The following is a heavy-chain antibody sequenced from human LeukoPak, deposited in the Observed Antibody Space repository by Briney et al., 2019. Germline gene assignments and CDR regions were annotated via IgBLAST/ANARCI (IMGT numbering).Heavy chain of an antibody. J-gene: IGHJ4*02. CDR3: ARDGYCSSTGCSAYFFDS. D-gene: IGHD2-2*03. Sequence: ASVKVSCKASRGTFSSYAISWVRQAPGQGLEWMGWISAYNGNTKYAQKLQGRVTMTTDTSTSTAYMELNSLRPEDTALYYCARDGYCSSTGCSAYFFDSWGQGTLVTVSS. V-gene: IGHV1-18*01. CDR1: RGTFSSYA. CDR2: ISAYNGNT.